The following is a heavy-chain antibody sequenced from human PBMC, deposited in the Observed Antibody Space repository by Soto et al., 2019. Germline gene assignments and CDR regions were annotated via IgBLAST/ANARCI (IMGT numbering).Heavy chain of an antibody. D-gene: IGHD1-26*01. CDR1: GFSFSSYW. V-gene: IGHV3-74*01. Sequence: EVQLVESGGGLVQPGGSLRLSCAASGFSFSSYWMHWVRQAPGKGLVWVSRIKSDGSSTTYADSVKGRFTISRDNAKNPLYLKMKRLKAEDPGVYYRATRSSLRPFGSWGQGTMVTLSS. J-gene: IGHJ3*02. CDR3: ATRSSLRPFGS. CDR2: IKSDGSST.